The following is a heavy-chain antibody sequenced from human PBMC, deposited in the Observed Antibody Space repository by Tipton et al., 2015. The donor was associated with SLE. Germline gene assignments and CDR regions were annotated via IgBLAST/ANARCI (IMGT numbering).Heavy chain of an antibody. D-gene: IGHD5-24*01. J-gene: IGHJ4*02. CDR3: ARARDGYNPPLGY. V-gene: IGHV1-18*01. CDR1: GYTFTTYD. CDR2: ISTYNGNP. Sequence: QLVQSGAEVKKPGASVKVSCKASGYTFTTYDITWVRQAPGQGLEWMGWISTYNGNPKYVQKFQGRVTMTTDTSTSTAYMEVKSLRSDDTAVYYCARARDGYNPPLGYWGPGTLVTVSS.